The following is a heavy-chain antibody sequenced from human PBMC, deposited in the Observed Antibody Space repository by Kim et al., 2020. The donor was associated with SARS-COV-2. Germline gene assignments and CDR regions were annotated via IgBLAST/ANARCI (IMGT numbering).Heavy chain of an antibody. V-gene: IGHV3-74*01. CDR3: ARAEVGNSSLYDS. CDR2: ISDDGSNI. J-gene: IGHJ5*01. Sequence: GGSLRLSCAASGFTFRNFWMHWVRQVPGKGLVWVSRISDDGSNIAYADSVKGRFIISRDNAENKLYLQMNSLRAEDTAVYYCARAEVGNSSLYDSWGYGT. CDR1: GFTFRNFW. D-gene: IGHD1-26*01.